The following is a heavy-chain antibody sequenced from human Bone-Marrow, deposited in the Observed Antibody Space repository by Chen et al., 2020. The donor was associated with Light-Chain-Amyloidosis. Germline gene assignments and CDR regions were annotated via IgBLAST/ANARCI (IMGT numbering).Heavy chain of an antibody. CDR2: IYPDDSDD. J-gene: IGHJ4*02. V-gene: IGHV5-51*01. Sequence: IGWVRQMHGKGLEWMGVIYPDDSDDRYSQSFEGQVTISADKSITTAYLQWRSLKASDTAMYYCARRRAGYNFDYWGQGTLVTVSS. D-gene: IGHD5-12*01. CDR3: ARRRAGYNFDY.